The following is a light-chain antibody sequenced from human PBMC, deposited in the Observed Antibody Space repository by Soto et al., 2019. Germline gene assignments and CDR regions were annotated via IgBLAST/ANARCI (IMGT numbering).Light chain of an antibody. J-gene: IGKJ1*01. Sequence: EIVMTQSPATLSVSLGERATLSCRASQSVSTYLAWYQQKPGQAPRLLIYGASTRATGIPARFSGSGSGTEFTLTISSLQSEDFAVYYCQQYNNWPETFGQGTKVDIK. CDR2: GAS. CDR3: QQYNNWPET. CDR1: QSVSTY. V-gene: IGKV3-15*01.